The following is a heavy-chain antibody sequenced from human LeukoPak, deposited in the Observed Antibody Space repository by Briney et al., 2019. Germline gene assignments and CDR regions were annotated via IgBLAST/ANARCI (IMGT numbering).Heavy chain of an antibody. V-gene: IGHV4-39*01. CDR2: IYYSGST. D-gene: IGHD3-9*01. Sequence: PSETLSLTCTVSGGSISSSSYYWGWIRQPPGKGLEWIGSIYYSGSTYYNPSLKSRVTISVDTSKNQFSLKLSSVTAADTAVYYCARQTVQPPVRYDILTGHVSDFDYWGQGTLVTVSS. J-gene: IGHJ4*02. CDR1: GGSISSSSYY. CDR3: ARQTVQPPVRYDILTGHVSDFDY.